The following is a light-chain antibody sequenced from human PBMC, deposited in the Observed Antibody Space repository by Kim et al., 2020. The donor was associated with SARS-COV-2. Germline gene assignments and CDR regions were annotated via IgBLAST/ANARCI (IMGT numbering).Light chain of an antibody. CDR1: QCVSRY. CDR3: QQRSNWPPIT. J-gene: IGKJ5*01. Sequence: SPGHRPPLSCWACQCVSRYLAWYQQRPGQAPRLLIYDASNRATGIPASFSGSGSGTDFTLTISSLEPEDFAVYYCQQRSNWPPITFGQGTRLEIK. V-gene: IGKV3-11*01. CDR2: DAS.